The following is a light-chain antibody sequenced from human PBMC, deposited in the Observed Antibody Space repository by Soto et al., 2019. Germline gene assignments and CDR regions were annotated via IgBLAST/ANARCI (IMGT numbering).Light chain of an antibody. CDR2: KAS. Sequence: DIQMTQSPSTLSASVGDRVTITCRASQSISSRLAWYQQKPGQAPKLLIYKASSLESGVPSRFSGSGSGTEFTLTISSLQPDDFATYYCQQYNSYSWTFGQGTKVDI. CDR1: QSISSR. V-gene: IGKV1-5*03. J-gene: IGKJ1*01. CDR3: QQYNSYSWT.